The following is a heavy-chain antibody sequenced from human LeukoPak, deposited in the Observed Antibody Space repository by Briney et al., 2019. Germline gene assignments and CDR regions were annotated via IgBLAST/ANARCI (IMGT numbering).Heavy chain of an antibody. J-gene: IGHJ6*03. V-gene: IGHV1-8*03. D-gene: IGHD3-3*01. CDR3: AREGYRAQFTIFGVVTPPWDYYYYMDV. CDR1: GYTFTSYD. CDR2: MNPNSGNT. Sequence: ASVKVSCKASGYTFTSYDINWVRQATGQGLEWMGWMNPNSGNTGYAQKFQGRVTITRNTSISTAYMELSSLRSEDTAVYYCAREGYRAQFTIFGVVTPPWDYYYYMDVWGKGTTVTVSS.